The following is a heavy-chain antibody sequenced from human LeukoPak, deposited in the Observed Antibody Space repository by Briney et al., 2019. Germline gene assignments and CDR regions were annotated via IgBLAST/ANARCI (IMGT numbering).Heavy chain of an antibody. D-gene: IGHD3-10*01. CDR3: ARGCITMVRGVIIRRNWFDP. CDR1: GYTFTGYY. Sequence: EASVKVSCKASGYTFTGYYMHWVRQAPGQGLEWMGWINPNSGGTNYAQKFQGRVTMTRDTSIGTAYMELSRLRSDDTAVYYCARGCITMVRGVIIRRNWFDPWGQGTLVTVSS. V-gene: IGHV1-2*02. CDR2: INPNSGGT. J-gene: IGHJ5*02.